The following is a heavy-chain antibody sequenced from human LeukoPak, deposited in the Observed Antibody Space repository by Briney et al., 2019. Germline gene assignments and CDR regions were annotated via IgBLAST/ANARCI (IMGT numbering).Heavy chain of an antibody. CDR2: INWNGGST. Sequence: GGPLRLSCAASGFTFDDYGMSWVRQAPGKGLEWVSGINWNGGSTGYADSVKGRFTISRDNAKNSLYLQMNSLRAEDTALYYCARENLADYYDSSGYFDYWGQGTLVTVSS. CDR3: ARENLADYYDSSGYFDY. J-gene: IGHJ4*02. CDR1: GFTFDDYG. V-gene: IGHV3-20*04. D-gene: IGHD3-22*01.